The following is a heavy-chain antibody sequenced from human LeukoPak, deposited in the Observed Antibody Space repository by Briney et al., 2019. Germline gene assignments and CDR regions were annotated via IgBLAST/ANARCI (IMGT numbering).Heavy chain of an antibody. CDR2: IYTSGST. V-gene: IGHV4-4*09. D-gene: IGHD1/OR15-1a*01. CDR3: ARRPNKAWFDP. CDR1: GGSISSYY. Sequence: SETLSLTCTVSGGSISSYYWSWIRQPPGKGLEWIGYIYTSGSTNYNPSLKGRVTISVDTSKNQFSLKLSSVTAADTAVYYCARRPNKAWFDPWGQGTLVTVSS. J-gene: IGHJ5*02.